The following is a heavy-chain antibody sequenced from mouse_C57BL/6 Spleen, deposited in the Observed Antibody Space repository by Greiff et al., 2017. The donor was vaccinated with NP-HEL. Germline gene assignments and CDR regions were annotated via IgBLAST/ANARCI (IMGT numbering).Heavy chain of an antibody. J-gene: IGHJ1*03. Sequence: VKLMESGPGLVQPSQSLSITCTVSGFSLTSYGVHWVRQSPGKGLEWLGVIWSGGSTDYNAAFISRLSISKDNSKSQVFFKMNSLQADDTAIYYCARNPLITTVVARGYFDVWGTGTTVTVSS. D-gene: IGHD1-1*01. CDR2: IWSGGST. CDR1: GFSLTSYG. V-gene: IGHV2-2*01. CDR3: ARNPLITTVVARGYFDV.